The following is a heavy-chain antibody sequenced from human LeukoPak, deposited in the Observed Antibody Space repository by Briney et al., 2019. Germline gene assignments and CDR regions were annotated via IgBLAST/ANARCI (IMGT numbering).Heavy chain of an antibody. CDR3: ARAERYCSSTSCYVDYYYYYGMDV. CDR2: IYYSGST. J-gene: IGHJ6*04. V-gene: IGHV4-59*01. CDR1: GGSISSYY. D-gene: IGHD2-2*01. Sequence: PSETLSLTCTVSGGSISSYYWSWIRQPPGKGLEWIGYIYYSGSTNYNPSLKSRVTISVDTSKNPFSLKLSSVTAADTAVYYCARAERYCSSTSCYVDYYYYYGMDVWGKGTTVTVSS.